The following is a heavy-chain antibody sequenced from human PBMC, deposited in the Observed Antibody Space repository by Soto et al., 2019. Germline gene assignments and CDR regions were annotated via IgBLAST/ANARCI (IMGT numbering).Heavy chain of an antibody. Sequence: QMQLLESGPGLVKPSETLSLTCAVSSASIDNNWNWVRQPPGKGLEWIGEIHQSGISYKNPSLKNRVTMSVDKSKNQFSLNLSSVTAADTAVYFCARSFGWYAFDQWGQGTLVTVSS. CDR1: SASIDNN. CDR3: ARSFGWYAFDQ. CDR2: IHQSGIS. V-gene: IGHV4-4*02. J-gene: IGHJ4*02. D-gene: IGHD6-19*01.